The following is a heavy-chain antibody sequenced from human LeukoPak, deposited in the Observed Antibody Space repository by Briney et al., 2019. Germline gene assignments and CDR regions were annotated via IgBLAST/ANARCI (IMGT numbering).Heavy chain of an antibody. D-gene: IGHD5-24*01. CDR2: INPSGGST. V-gene: IGHV1-46*01. CDR3: ARDNSVRDEAWWFYP. Sequence: ASVKVSCKASGYTFTSYYMHWVRQAPGQGLEWMGIINPSGGSTSYAQKFQGRVTMTRGMSTSTVYMEQSSLRSEDTAVYYCARDNSVRDEAWWFYPWGQGTLVTVSS. J-gene: IGHJ5*02. CDR1: GYTFTSYY.